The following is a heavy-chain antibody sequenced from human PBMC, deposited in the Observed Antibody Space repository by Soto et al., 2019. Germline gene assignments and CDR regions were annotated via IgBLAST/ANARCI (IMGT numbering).Heavy chain of an antibody. CDR2: ISYDGSNK. V-gene: IGHV3-30-3*01. CDR1: GFTFSSYA. CDR3: ATEGDSYYFDY. Sequence: HPGGSLRLSCAASGFTFSSYAMHWVRQAPGKGLEWVAVISYDGSNKYYADSVKGRFTISRDNSKNTLYLQMNSLRAEDTAVYYCATEGDSYYFDYWGQGTLVTVSS. J-gene: IGHJ4*02. D-gene: IGHD2-21*02.